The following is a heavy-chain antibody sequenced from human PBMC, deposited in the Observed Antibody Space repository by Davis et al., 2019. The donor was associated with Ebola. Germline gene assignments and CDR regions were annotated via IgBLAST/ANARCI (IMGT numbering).Heavy chain of an antibody. V-gene: IGHV3-23*01. D-gene: IGHD3-10*01. J-gene: IGHJ6*02. CDR2: ISGSGGST. CDR1: GFTFSSYA. CDR3: ARDRYYTIDV. Sequence: GESLKISCAASGFTFSSYAMSWVRQAPGKGLEWVSAISGSGGSTYYADSVKGRFTVSRDNAKNTLYLQMNSLRAEDTAEYYCARDRYYTIDVWGQGTTVTVSS.